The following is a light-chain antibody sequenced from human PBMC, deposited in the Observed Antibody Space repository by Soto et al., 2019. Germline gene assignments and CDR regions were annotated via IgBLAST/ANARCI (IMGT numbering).Light chain of an antibody. J-gene: IGKJ2*01. Sequence: DIQMTQSPSSLSASVGDRVTITCQASQDISVYLNWYQQKPGKAPKLLISDASNLETGVPSRFSGSGSGTDFTLTISSLQPEDFATYYCLQDYIYTPTFGQGTKLEIK. CDR1: QDISVY. CDR3: LQDYIYTPT. V-gene: IGKV1-33*01. CDR2: DAS.